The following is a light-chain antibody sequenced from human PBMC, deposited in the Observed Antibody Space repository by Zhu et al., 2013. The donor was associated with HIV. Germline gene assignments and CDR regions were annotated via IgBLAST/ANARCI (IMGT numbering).Light chain of an antibody. CDR2: DVS. CDR3: ASYTSYSTRYV. J-gene: IGLJ1*01. CDR1: SSDVGGYNY. Sequence: QSALTQSASVSGSPGQSITISCTGTSSDVGGYNYISWYQHHPGKVPRLLIYDVSSRPSGISHRFSGSKSGNRASLTISGLQAEDEADYYCASYTSYSTRYVFGSGTTVTVL. V-gene: IGLV2-14*01.